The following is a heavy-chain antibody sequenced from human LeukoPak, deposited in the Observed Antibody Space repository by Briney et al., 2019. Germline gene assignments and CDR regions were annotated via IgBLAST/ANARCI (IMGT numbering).Heavy chain of an antibody. CDR2: ISYDGSNK. CDR1: GFTFSSYA. J-gene: IGHJ4*02. Sequence: GTSLRLSCSASGFTFSSYAMHWVRQAPGKGPEWVAVISYDGSNKYYADSVKGRFTISRDSSKYTLFLQMDSLRGEDTAVYYCARGGRGYSYGIYYWGQGTLVTVSS. D-gene: IGHD5-18*01. V-gene: IGHV3-30*01. CDR3: ARGGRGYSYGIYY.